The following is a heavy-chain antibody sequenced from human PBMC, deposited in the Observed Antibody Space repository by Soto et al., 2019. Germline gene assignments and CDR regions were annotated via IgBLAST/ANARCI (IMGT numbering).Heavy chain of an antibody. CDR2: ISAYNGNT. V-gene: IGHV1-18*01. CDR1: GYTFTSYG. D-gene: IGHD5-12*01. Sequence: QGQLVQSGAEVKKPGASVKVSCKASGYTFTSYGISWVRQAPGQGLEWMGWISAYNGNTNYAQRLQGRVTMTTDTSTSTLYMELRSLRSDDTAVYYCARDVRGHYYYYGMDVWGQGTTVTVSS. CDR3: ARDVRGHYYYYGMDV. J-gene: IGHJ6*02.